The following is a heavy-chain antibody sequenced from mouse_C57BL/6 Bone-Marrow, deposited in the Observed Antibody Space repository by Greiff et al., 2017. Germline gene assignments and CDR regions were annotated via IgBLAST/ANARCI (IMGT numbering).Heavy chain of an antibody. V-gene: IGHV1-55*01. Sequence: VQLQQPGAELVKPGASVKMSCKASGYTFTSYWITWVKQRPGQGLEWIGDIYPGSGSTNYNEKFKSKATLTGDTASSTAYMQLSSLTSDDSAVYYCARPCYSNYWYFDVWGTGTTVTVSS. CDR3: ARPCYSNYWYFDV. CDR2: IYPGSGST. D-gene: IGHD2-5*01. J-gene: IGHJ1*03. CDR1: GYTFTSYW.